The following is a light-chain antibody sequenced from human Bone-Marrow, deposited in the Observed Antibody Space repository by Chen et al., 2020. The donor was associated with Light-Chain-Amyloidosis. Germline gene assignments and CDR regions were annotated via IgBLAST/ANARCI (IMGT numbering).Light chain of an antibody. J-gene: IGLJ2*01. CDR1: DLPTKY. CDR2: RDT. Sequence: SYELTQPPSLSVSPRQTARITCSGDDLPTKYAYWYQQKPRQAPVLVIHRDTERPSGISERFSGSSSGTTATLTISGVQAEDEADYHCQSADSSGTYEVIFGGGTKLTVL. V-gene: IGLV3-25*03. CDR3: QSADSSGTYEVI.